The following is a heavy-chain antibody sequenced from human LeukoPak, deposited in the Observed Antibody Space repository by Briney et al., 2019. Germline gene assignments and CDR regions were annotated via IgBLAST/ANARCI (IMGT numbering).Heavy chain of an antibody. D-gene: IGHD4/OR15-4a*01. CDR3: ARGCRWCKRAFDI. J-gene: IGHJ3*02. CDR2: IYYSGST. V-gene: IGHV4-30-4*01. Sequence: KSSETLSLTCTVSGGSISSGDYYWSWIRQPPGKGLEWIGYIYYSGSTYYNPSLKSRVTISVDTSKNQFSLKLSSVTAADTAVYYCARGCRWCKRAFDIWGQGTMVTVSS. CDR1: GGSISSGDYY.